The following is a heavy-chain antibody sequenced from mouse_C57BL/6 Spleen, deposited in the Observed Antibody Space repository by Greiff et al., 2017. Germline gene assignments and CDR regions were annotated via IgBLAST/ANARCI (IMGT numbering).Heavy chain of an antibody. Sequence: QVHVKQPGAELVRPGSSVKLSCKASGYTFTSYWMHWVKQRPIQGLEWIGNIDPSDSETHYNQKFKDKATLTVDKSSSTAYMQLSSLTSEDSAVYYCARNGDVGFAYWGQGTLVTVSA. V-gene: IGHV1-52*01. CDR2: IDPSDSET. D-gene: IGHD4-1*01. CDR3: ARNGDVGFAY. J-gene: IGHJ3*01. CDR1: GYTFTSYW.